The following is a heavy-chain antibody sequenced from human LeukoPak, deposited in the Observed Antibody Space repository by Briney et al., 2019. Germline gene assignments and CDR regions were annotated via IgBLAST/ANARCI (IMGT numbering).Heavy chain of an antibody. CDR3: AHLYQLASFDY. CDR1: GFSLSTSGVG. CDR2: IYWDEDK. J-gene: IGHJ4*02. V-gene: IGHV2-5*02. D-gene: IGHD2-2*01. Sequence: SGPTLVKPTQTLTLTCTFSGFSLSTSGVGVGWIRQPPGKALEWLALIYWDEDKRYSPSLKSRLTITKDTSKNQVVLTMTNVDPVDTATYYCAHLYQLASFDYWGQGTLVTVSS.